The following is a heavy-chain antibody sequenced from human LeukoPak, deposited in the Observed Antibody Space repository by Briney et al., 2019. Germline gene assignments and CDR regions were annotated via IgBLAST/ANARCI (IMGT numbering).Heavy chain of an antibody. J-gene: IGHJ4*02. D-gene: IGHD3-9*01. CDR3: ASQTPDYDILTGYYTY. Sequence: GGSLRLSCAASGFTFSSYSMNWVRQAPGKGLEWVSSISSSSSYIYYADSVKGRFTISRDNAKNSLYLQMNSLRAEDTAVYYCASQTPDYDILTGYYTYWGQGTLVTVSS. CDR2: ISSSSSYI. CDR1: GFTFSSYS. V-gene: IGHV3-21*01.